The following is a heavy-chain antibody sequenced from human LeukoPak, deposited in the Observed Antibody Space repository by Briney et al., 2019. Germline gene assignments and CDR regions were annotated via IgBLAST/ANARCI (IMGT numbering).Heavy chain of an antibody. CDR1: GGSFSGYY. Sequence: SATLSLTCAVYGGSFSGYYWSWIRQPPGKGLEWIGEINHSGSTNYNPSLKSRVTISVDTSKNQFSLKLSSVTAADTAVYYCARIQLGYCSSTSCYNLPGVRFDPWGQGTLVTVSS. D-gene: IGHD2-2*02. CDR3: ARIQLGYCSSTSCYNLPGVRFDP. V-gene: IGHV4-34*01. J-gene: IGHJ5*02. CDR2: INHSGST.